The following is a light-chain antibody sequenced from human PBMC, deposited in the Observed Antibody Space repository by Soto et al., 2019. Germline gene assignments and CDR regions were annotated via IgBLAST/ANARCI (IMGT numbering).Light chain of an antibody. CDR3: QHFNSFPWT. V-gene: IGKV1-13*02. CDR1: QGISGT. J-gene: IGKJ1*01. CDR2: DAS. Sequence: AIPLTQSPSSLSASVGDRVTITCRASQGISGTLAWYQQKPGKAPKLLIKDASSLDSGVPSRFSSSGSGTDFTLTISSLQPEDFATYYCQHFNSFPWTFGQGTKVEIK.